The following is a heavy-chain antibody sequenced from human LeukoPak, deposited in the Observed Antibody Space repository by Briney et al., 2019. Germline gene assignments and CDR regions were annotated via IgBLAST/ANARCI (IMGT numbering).Heavy chain of an antibody. CDR3: AGTSSYYDFWSGYYRHPDYYYYMDV. CDR2: INHSGST. J-gene: IGHJ6*03. D-gene: IGHD3-3*01. CDR1: GGSFSGYY. Sequence: PSETLSLTCAVYGGSFSGYYWSWIRQPPGKGLEWIGEINHSGSTNYNPSLKSRVTISVDTSKNQFSLKLSSVTAADTAVYYCAGTSSYYDFWSGYYRHPDYYYYMDVWGKGTTVTVSS. V-gene: IGHV4-34*01.